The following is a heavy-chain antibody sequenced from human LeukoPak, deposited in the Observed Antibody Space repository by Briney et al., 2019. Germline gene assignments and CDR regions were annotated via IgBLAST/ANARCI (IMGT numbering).Heavy chain of an antibody. V-gene: IGHV4-59*01. CDR2: IYYSGST. D-gene: IGHD2-15*01. CDR3: ARVGRSPHLPDY. J-gene: IGHJ4*02. Sequence: SETLSLTCTVSGGSISSYYWSWIRQPPGKGLEWIGYIYYSGSTNYSPSLKSRVTISVDTSKNQFSLKLSSVTAADTAVYYCARVGRSPHLPDYWGQGTLVTVSS. CDR1: GGSISSYY.